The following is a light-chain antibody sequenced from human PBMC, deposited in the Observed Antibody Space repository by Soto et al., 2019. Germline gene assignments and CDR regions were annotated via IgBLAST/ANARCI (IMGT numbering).Light chain of an antibody. CDR1: SSNIGSYNL. CDR3: CSFAGFGTFL. J-gene: IGLJ1*01. Sequence: QSALTQPASVSGSPGQSITISCTGTSSNIGSYNLISWFQHHPGKAPQLMIYDVTKRPSGVSSRFSGSKSRSTASLRISGLQAEDEADYYCCSFAGFGTFLFGTGTMVTVL. CDR2: DVT. V-gene: IGLV2-23*02.